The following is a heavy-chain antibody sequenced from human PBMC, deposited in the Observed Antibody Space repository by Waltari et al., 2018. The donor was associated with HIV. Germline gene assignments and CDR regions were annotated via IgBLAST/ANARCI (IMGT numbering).Heavy chain of an antibody. Sequence: QVQLVQSGPEVKRPGSSVRVSCRASGGNFGYYIVLWVRHVPGHRLQWVGRSIPSLGVTNGAQKFQDRVTVTDDRAANSVILEVKALTFEDTGLYFCAREPRVAAAMYQSRGYPWGQGTLVAVS. D-gene: IGHD3-3*01. J-gene: IGHJ4*02. CDR2: SIPSLGVT. CDR3: AREPRVAAAMYQSRGYP. V-gene: IGHV1-69*10. CDR1: GGNFGYYI.